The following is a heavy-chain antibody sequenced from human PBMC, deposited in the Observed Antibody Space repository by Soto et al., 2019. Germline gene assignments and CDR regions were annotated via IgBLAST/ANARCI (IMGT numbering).Heavy chain of an antibody. CDR3: ARVFQPDYDFWSGYPYYFDC. CDR1: GYTFTSYG. CDR2: ISAYNGNT. J-gene: IGHJ4*02. Sequence: QVQLVQSGAEVKKPGASVKVSCKASGYTFTSYGISWMRQAPGQGLEWMGWISAYNGNTNYAQKLQGIVTMTTETSTSTGYMELRSLRSDDTAVYYCARVFQPDYDFWSGYPYYFDCWGQGTLVTVSS. V-gene: IGHV1-18*01. D-gene: IGHD3-3*01.